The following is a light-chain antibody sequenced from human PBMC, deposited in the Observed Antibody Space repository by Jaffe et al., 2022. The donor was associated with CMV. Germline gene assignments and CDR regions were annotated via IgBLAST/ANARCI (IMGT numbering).Light chain of an antibody. Sequence: EFVLTQSPGTLSLSPGERGTLSCRASQSLSSAYLAWYQQKPGQAPRLLIYGASSRATDIPDRFSGSGSGTDFTLTISRLEPEDFAVYYCQQYGSSPPFTFGPGTKVDIK. CDR1: QSLSSAY. CDR3: QQYGSSPPFT. CDR2: GAS. J-gene: IGKJ3*01. V-gene: IGKV3-20*01.